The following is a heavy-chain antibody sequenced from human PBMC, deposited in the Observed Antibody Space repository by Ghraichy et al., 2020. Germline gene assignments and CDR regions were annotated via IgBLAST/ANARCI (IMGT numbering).Heavy chain of an antibody. J-gene: IGHJ4*02. V-gene: IGHV6-1*01. CDR1: GDSVSSNSAA. CDR2: TYYRSKWYN. CDR3: AKSKWEIAVAGTLFDY. Sequence: QTLSLTCAISGDSVSSNSAAWNWIRQSPSRGLEWLGRTYYRSKWYNDYAVSVKSRITINPDTSKNQFSLQLNSVTPEDTAVYYCAKSKWEIAVAGTLFDYWGQGTLVTVSS. D-gene: IGHD6-19*01.